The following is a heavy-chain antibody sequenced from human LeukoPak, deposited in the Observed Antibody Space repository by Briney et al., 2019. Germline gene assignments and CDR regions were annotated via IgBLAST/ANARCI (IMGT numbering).Heavy chain of an antibody. V-gene: IGHV4-34*01. J-gene: IGHJ4*02. Sequence: SETLSLTCAVYGESFSAYFWNWVRQAPGKPLEYIGEINHRGSSHYNPSLKTRVTLSVDTSKNQFSLKLTSVTAADTAVYFCWRGSSFHGYGSCGACDAGYYDSWGQGTPVTVSS. CDR1: GESFSAYF. CDR2: INHRGSS. D-gene: IGHD2-15*01. CDR3: WRGSSFHGYGSCGACDAGYYDS.